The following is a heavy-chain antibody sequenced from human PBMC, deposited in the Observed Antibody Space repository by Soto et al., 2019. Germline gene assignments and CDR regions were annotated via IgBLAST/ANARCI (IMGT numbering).Heavy chain of an antibody. J-gene: IGHJ4*02. CDR3: TSDRGWS. V-gene: IGHV3-15*07. D-gene: IGHD2-15*01. CDR2: IKIKTDVGTT. Sequence: EVQLVESGGGLVKPGGSLRLSCAASGFTFSNAWMNWVRQAPGKGLEWVGRIKIKTDVGTTDYAAPVKCRFTISRDDSKNTMYLQMNSLKTEDTAVYYCTSDRGWSWGQGTLVTVSS. CDR1: GFTFSNAW.